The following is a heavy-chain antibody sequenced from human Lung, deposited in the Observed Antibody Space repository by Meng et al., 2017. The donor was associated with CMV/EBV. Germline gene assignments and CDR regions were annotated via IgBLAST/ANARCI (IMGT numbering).Heavy chain of an antibody. D-gene: IGHD2-2*02. J-gene: IGHJ5*02. CDR1: GGTFSSYA. CDR3: ARGGTVVPAAIRGRGWFEP. Sequence: SXXVSXKASGGTFSSYAFSWVRQAPGQGLEWMGGIITILGIANYAQKFHGRVTITADKSTSTAYMELSSLRSEDTAVYYCARGGTVVPAAIRGRGWFEPWXQGTXVNGAS. CDR2: IITILGIA. V-gene: IGHV1-69*10.